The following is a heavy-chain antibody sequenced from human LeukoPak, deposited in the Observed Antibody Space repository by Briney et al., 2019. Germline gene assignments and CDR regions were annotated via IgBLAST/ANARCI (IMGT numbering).Heavy chain of an antibody. V-gene: IGHV3-74*03. CDR2: INDDGTTT. J-gene: IGHJ5*02. D-gene: IGHD3-3*02. CDR3: VRALFSISDES. CDR1: GFTFSYSW. Sequence: QPGGSLRLSCAASGFTFSYSWLHWVRQAPGKGLVWVSRINDDGTTTTYADSVKGRFTISRDNAKDTLYLQMNSLRAEDTAVYFCVRALFSISDESWGQGTLVTVSS.